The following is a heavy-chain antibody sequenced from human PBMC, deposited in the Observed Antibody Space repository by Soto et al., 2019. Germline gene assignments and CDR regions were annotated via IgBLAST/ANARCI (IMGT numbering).Heavy chain of an antibody. V-gene: IGHV1-24*01. J-gene: IGHJ4*02. Sequence: QVQVVQSGAEVRKPGASVKLSCKVLAYTLTEFPIHWVRQAPGKGLEWMGVSDPEEGDTSFAQKFPGRVTMTEDTSTDTVYMELRSLRSEDTAVYYCAIGGRAAEFDYWGQGTLVTVSS. D-gene: IGHD2-15*01. CDR3: AIGGRAAEFDY. CDR1: AYTLTEFP. CDR2: SDPEEGDT.